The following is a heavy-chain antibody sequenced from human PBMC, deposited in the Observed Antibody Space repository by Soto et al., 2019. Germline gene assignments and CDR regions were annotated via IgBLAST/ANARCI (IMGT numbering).Heavy chain of an antibody. D-gene: IGHD6-19*01. CDR3: AKDRGRGWYRPFSDGMDV. J-gene: IGHJ6*02. CDR2: IVGSGGTT. V-gene: IGHV3-23*01. CDR1: GFTFSSYV. Sequence: EVQLLESGGGLVQPGGSLRLSCTASGFTFSSYVMSWVRQAPGKGLEWVSIIVGSGGTTYYADSVKGRFTVSRDNSKNTLYLQMGSLRAEDTAVYYCAKDRGRGWYRPFSDGMDVWGQGATVTVSS.